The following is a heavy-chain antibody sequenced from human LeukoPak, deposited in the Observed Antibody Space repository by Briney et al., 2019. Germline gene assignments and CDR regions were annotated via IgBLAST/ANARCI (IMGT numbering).Heavy chain of an antibody. CDR1: GGSFSGYY. CDR3: ARGRYYDFWSGYYRGHYYMDV. D-gene: IGHD3-3*01. Sequence: SETLSLTCAVYGGSFSGYYWSWIRQPPGKGLEWIREINHSGSTNYNPSLKSRVTISVDTSKNQFSLKLSSVTAADTAVYYCARGRYYDFWSGYYRGHYYMDVWGKGTTVTVSS. J-gene: IGHJ6*03. CDR2: INHSGST. V-gene: IGHV4-34*01.